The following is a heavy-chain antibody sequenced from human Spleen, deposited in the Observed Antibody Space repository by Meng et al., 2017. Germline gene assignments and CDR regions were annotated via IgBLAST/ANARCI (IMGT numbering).Heavy chain of an antibody. V-gene: IGHV1-2*06. J-gene: IGHJ6*02. CDR3: ARDDYGDYEIYYGMDV. CDR2: INPNSGGT. D-gene: IGHD4-17*01. CDR1: GYTFTGYY. Sequence: ASVKVSCKASGYTFTGYYMHWVRQAPGQGLEWMGRINPNSGGTNYAQKFQGRVTMARDTSISTAYMELSRLRSDDTAVYYYARDDYGDYEIYYGMDVWGQGTTVTVSS.